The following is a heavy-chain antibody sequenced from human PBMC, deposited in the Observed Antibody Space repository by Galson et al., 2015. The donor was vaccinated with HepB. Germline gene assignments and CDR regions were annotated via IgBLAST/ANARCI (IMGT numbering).Heavy chain of an antibody. CDR3: ARDYSSSWRSFSGTDV. D-gene: IGHD6-13*01. CDR1: GFTFSSYW. CDR2: INSDGRST. J-gene: IGHJ6*02. Sequence: SLRLSCAASGFTFSSYWMHWVRQAPGKGLVWVSRINSDGRSTSYADSVKGRFTISRDNAKNTLYLQMNSLRVEDTAVYYCARDYSSSWRSFSGTDVWGQGTTVTVSS. V-gene: IGHV3-74*01.